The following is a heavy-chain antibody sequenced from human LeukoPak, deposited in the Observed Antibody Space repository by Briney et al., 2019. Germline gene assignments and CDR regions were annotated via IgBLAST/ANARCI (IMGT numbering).Heavy chain of an antibody. CDR3: ARADGDYGNYYYYYYMDV. J-gene: IGHJ6*03. Sequence: GGSLRPSCAASGFTFSSYWMHWVRQAPGKGLVWVSRINSDGSSTSYADSVKGRFTISRDNAKNTLYLQMNSLRAEDTAVYYCARADGDYGNYYYYYYMDVWGKGTTVTISS. V-gene: IGHV3-74*01. D-gene: IGHD4-17*01. CDR2: INSDGSST. CDR1: GFTFSSYW.